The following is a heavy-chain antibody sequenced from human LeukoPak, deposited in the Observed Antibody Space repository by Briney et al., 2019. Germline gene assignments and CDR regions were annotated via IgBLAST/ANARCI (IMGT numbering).Heavy chain of an antibody. CDR1: GFTFNNYA. J-gene: IGHJ3*02. D-gene: IGHD1-26*01. CDR2: LSGSGTST. V-gene: IGHV3-23*01. CDR3: VRESGGTYYEAFDI. Sequence: GGSLRLSCAASGFTFNNYAMSWVRQAPGKGLEWVSVLSGSGTSTYYADSVKGRFTISRDNAKNSLYLQMSSLRAEDTAVYYCVRESGGTYYEAFDIWGQGTMVTVSS.